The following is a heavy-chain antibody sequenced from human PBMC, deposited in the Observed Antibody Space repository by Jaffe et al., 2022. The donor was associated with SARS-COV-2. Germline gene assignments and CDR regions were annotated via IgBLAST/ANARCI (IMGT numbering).Heavy chain of an antibody. CDR1: GGSISSSSYY. CDR3: ARLWFEDYYYGMDV. D-gene: IGHD3-10*01. Sequence: QLQLQESGPGLVKPSETLSLTCTVSGGSISSSSYYWGWIRQPPGKGLEWIGSIYYSGSTYYNPSLKSRVTISVDTSKNQFSLKLSSVTAADTAVYYCARLWFEDYYYGMDVWGQGTTVTVSS. CDR2: IYYSGST. J-gene: IGHJ6*02. V-gene: IGHV4-39*01.